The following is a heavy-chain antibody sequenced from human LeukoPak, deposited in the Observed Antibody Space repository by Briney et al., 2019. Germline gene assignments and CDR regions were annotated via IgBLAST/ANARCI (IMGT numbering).Heavy chain of an antibody. CDR2: IYYSGST. V-gene: IGHV4-31*03. CDR3: ARQDYGDYHLYWYFDL. CDR1: GGSISSGGYY. Sequence: SETLSLTCTVSGGSISSGGYYWSWIRQHPGKGLEWIGYIYYSGSTYYNPSLKSRVTISVDTSKNQFSLKLSSVTAADTAVYYCARQDYGDYHLYWYFDLWGRGTLVTVSS. D-gene: IGHD4-17*01. J-gene: IGHJ2*01.